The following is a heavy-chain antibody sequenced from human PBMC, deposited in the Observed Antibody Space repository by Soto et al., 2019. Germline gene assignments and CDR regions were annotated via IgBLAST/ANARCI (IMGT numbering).Heavy chain of an antibody. CDR1: GYTFTSYG. Sequence: ASVKVSCKASGYTFTSYGISWVRQAPGQGLEWMGWISAYNGNTNYAQKLQGRVTMTTDTSTSTAYMELRSLRSDDTAVYYCARGPPGIAAAGYYYDMDVWGQGTTVTV. CDR2: ISAYNGNT. CDR3: ARGPPGIAAAGYYYDMDV. J-gene: IGHJ6*02. V-gene: IGHV1-18*01. D-gene: IGHD6-13*01.